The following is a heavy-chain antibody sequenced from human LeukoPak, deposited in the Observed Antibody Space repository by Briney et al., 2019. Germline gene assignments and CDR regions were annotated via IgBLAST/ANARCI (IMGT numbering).Heavy chain of an antibody. CDR2: ISSNGGST. CDR3: AKDESRRYYDSSGAFDY. CDR1: GFTFSSYA. V-gene: IGHV3-64*01. D-gene: IGHD3-22*01. Sequence: GGSLRLSCAASGFTFSSYAMHWVRQAPGKGLEYVSAISSNGGSTYYANSVKGRFTISRDNSKNTLYLQMGSLRAEDMAVYYCAKDESRRYYDSSGAFDYWGQGTLVTVSS. J-gene: IGHJ4*02.